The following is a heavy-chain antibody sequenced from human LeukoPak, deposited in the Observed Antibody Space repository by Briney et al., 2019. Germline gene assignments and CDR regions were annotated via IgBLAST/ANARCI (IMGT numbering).Heavy chain of an antibody. J-gene: IGHJ4*02. Sequence: GESLKISCKGSGYSFTSYWIGWVRQMPGKGLEWMGSIYPGHSDTRYSPSVQGQVTISADKPLRTAYLQWSSLKASDTAMYYCARQSPQYSGSYWSFDYWGQGTLVTVSS. CDR2: IYPGHSDT. V-gene: IGHV5-51*01. D-gene: IGHD1-26*01. CDR1: GYSFTSYW. CDR3: ARQSPQYSGSYWSFDY.